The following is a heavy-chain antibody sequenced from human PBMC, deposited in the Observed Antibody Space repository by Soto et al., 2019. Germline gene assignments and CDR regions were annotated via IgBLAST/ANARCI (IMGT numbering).Heavy chain of an antibody. D-gene: IGHD2-2*01. V-gene: IGHV4-4*07. CDR3: ARDPLVPAAPGGPSYYYGMDV. Sequence: PSETLSLTCTFSCGSIISYYWSWIRQPAGKGLEWIGRIYTSGSTNYNPSLKSRVTMSVDTSKNQFSLKLSSVTAADTAVYYCARDPLVPAAPGGPSYYYGMDVWGQGTTVTVSS. CDR1: CGSIISYY. J-gene: IGHJ6*02. CDR2: IYTSGST.